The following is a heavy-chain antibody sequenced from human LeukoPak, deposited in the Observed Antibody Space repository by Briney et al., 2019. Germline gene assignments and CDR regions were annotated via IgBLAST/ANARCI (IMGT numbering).Heavy chain of an antibody. CDR2: FYSSGST. J-gene: IGHJ4*02. CDR1: GDPLNDNLYY. V-gene: IGHV4-39*07. Sequence: NPSETLSLTCNVSGDPLNDNLYYWGWLRQSPGKGLEWIGAFYSSGSTSSHSSLKSRVTISVDTSRTQLSLKLDSVTDTDTAVYYCVRDGRFDSACFDSWGPGILVTVSS. D-gene: IGHD6-19*01. CDR3: VRDGRFDSACFDS.